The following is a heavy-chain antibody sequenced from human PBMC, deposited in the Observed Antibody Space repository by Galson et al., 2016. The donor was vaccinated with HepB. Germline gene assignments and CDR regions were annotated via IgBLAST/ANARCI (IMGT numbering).Heavy chain of an antibody. CDR3: AMDRLGGLDY. Sequence: SVKVSCKASGFNFGSKAIHWVRQARGQHLEWIGCIVFGGGNTNFAHDLQEGVTFARDISTNTVHMELGGLTSDDTAVYYCAMDRLGGLDYWGQGTQVTVS. CDR1: GFNFGSKA. V-gene: IGHV1-58*02. J-gene: IGHJ4*02. D-gene: IGHD1-26*01. CDR2: IVFGGGNT.